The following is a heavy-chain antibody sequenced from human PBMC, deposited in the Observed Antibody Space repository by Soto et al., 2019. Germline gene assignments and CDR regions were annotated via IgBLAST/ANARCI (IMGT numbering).Heavy chain of an antibody. Sequence: GASVKVSCKASGYTFTSYDINWVRQATGQGLEWMGWMNPNSGNTGYAQKFQGRVTMTRNTSISTAYMELSSLRSEDTAVYYCARGRGCSGGSCYYYYYYMDVWGKGTTVTVSS. D-gene: IGHD2-15*01. CDR2: MNPNSGNT. CDR3: ARGRGCSGGSCYYYYYYMDV. V-gene: IGHV1-8*01. CDR1: GYTFTSYD. J-gene: IGHJ6*03.